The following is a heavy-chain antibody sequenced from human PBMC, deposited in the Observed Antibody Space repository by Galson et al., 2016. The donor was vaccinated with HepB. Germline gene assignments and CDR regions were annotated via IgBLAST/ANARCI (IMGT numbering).Heavy chain of an antibody. D-gene: IGHD3-9*01. V-gene: IGHV3-23*01. Sequence: CLRLSCAAYGFARGGYAMSWVRQAPGKRLEWVSGTSGSGGSTYYADSVKGRFSISRDNLKNTVDLQMNSLRAEDTAVYYCAKGFGATYYDILTGNDGWGQGTLVTVSS. CDR3: AKGFGATYYDILTGNDG. J-gene: IGHJ4*02. CDR1: GFARGGYA. CDR2: TSGSGGST.